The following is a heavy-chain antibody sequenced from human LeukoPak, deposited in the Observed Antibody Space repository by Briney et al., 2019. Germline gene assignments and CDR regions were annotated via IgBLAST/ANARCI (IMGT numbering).Heavy chain of an antibody. CDR1: VYTFTVYY. Sequence: ASVKVSFKASVYTFTVYYMHWVRQAPGQGLGGMGWINPNSGGTNYAQKFQGRVTMTRDTSISTAYMELSRLRSDDTAVYYCAREVVVVVPAAMGGYYYMDVWGKGTTVTVSS. D-gene: IGHD2-2*01. CDR2: INPNSGGT. CDR3: AREVVVVVPAAMGGYYYMDV. V-gene: IGHV1-2*02. J-gene: IGHJ6*03.